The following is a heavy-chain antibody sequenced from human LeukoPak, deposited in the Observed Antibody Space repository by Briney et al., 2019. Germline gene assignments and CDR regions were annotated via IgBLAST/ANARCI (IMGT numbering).Heavy chain of an antibody. J-gene: IGHJ5*02. Sequence: SETLSLTCAVYGGSFSGYYWSWIRQPPGKGLEWIGEINHSGSTNYNPSLKSRVTISVDTSKNQFSLKLSSVTAADTAVYYCASSKKLDPWGQGTLVTVPS. V-gene: IGHV4-34*01. CDR1: GGSFSGYY. CDR2: INHSGST. CDR3: ASSKKLDP.